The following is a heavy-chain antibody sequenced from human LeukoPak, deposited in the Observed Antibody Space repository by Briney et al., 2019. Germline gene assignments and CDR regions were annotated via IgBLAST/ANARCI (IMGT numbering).Heavy chain of an antibody. V-gene: IGHV4-30-4*08. CDR1: GGSVSSGYHY. CDR3: ARVTPGYTGGGADYYYMDV. J-gene: IGHJ6*03. Sequence: PSQTLSLTCTVSGGSVSSGYHYWSWIRQPPGKNLEWIGYISYSGSTSYTPSLESRVSISVDTSKNHFSLKLNSVTAADTAIYYCARVTPGYTGGGADYYYMDVWGKGTTVTASS. CDR2: ISYSGST. D-gene: IGHD6-25*01.